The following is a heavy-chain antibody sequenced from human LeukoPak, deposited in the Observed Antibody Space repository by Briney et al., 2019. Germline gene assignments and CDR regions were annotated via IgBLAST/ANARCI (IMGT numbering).Heavy chain of an antibody. CDR2: IYYSGST. Sequence: SETLSLTCTVSGGSISSSSYYWGWIRQPPGKGLEWIGSIYYSGSTYYNPSLKSRVTISVDTSKNQFFLKLSSVTVADTVVYYCARGLDRGNYYYMDVWGKGTTVIVSS. J-gene: IGHJ6*03. D-gene: IGHD3/OR15-3a*01. CDR1: GGSISSSSYY. CDR3: ARGLDRGNYYYMDV. V-gene: IGHV4-39*01.